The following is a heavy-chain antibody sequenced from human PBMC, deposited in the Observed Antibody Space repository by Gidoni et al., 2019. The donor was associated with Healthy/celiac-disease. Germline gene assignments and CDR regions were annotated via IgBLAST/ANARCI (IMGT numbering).Heavy chain of an antibody. J-gene: IGHJ5*02. V-gene: IGHV4-34*01. CDR1: GGSFSGHY. D-gene: IGHD3-9*01. Sequence: QVQLQQWGAGLLKPSETLSLTCAVYGGSFSGHYWSWIRQPPGKGLEWIGEINHSGSTNYNPSLKSRVTISVDTSKNQFSLKMSAVTAADTAVYYCARKYPYYDILTGASGGWFDPWGQGTLVTVSS. CDR3: ARKYPYYDILTGASGGWFDP. CDR2: INHSGST.